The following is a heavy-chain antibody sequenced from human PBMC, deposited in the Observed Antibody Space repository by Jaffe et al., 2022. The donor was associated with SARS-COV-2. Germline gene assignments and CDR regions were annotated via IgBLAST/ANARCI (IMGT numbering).Heavy chain of an antibody. J-gene: IGHJ6*02. CDR2: IWSDGSNQ. CDR1: GFTFSHYG. V-gene: IGHV3-33*01. CDR3: AREYYYGLDV. Sequence: QVQLVESGGGVVQPGRSLRLSCAASGFTFSHYGLHWVRQAPGKGLQWVAAIWSDGSNQYYEDSVKGRFTVSRDNSENTLYLQLNSLRAEDTAVYYCAREYYYGLDVWGPGTKVTVSS.